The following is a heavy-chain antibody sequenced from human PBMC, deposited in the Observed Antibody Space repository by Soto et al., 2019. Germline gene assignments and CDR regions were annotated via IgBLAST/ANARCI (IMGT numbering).Heavy chain of an antibody. J-gene: IGHJ5*02. D-gene: IGHD6-13*01. CDR1: GGTFSSYA. CDR2: IIPIFGTA. V-gene: IGHV1-69*12. Sequence: QVQLVQSGAEVKKPGSSVKVSCKASGGTFSSYAISWVRQAPGQGLEWMGGIIPIFGTANYAQKFQGRVTIAAGEATSIAYMELRSLRSEDTAVYYCARVLPGIAAAGTRKNWFDPWGQGTLVTVSS. CDR3: ARVLPGIAAAGTRKNWFDP.